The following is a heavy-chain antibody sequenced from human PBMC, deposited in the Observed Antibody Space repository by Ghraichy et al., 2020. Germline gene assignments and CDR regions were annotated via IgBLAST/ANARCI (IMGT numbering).Heavy chain of an antibody. J-gene: IGHJ4*02. Sequence: ESLNISCTVSGSSISSGNYYWGWIRQPPGKGLEWIGSIYYSGSTFYNPSLKSRVTISVDTSKNQFSLRLRSVTAADTAVYFCARRVVAAPPYFDYWGQGTLVTVSS. D-gene: IGHD2-15*01. V-gene: IGHV4-39*01. CDR3: ARRVVAAPPYFDY. CDR2: IYYSGST. CDR1: GSSISSGNYY.